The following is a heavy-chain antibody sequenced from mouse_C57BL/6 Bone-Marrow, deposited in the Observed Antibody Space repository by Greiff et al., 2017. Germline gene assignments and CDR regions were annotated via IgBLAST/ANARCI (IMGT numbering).Heavy chain of an antibody. Sequence: EVKLQQSGPELVKPGASVKISCKASGYTFTDYYMNWVKQSHGKSLEWIGDINPNNGGTSYNQKFKGKATLTVDKSSSTAYMELLSLTSEDSAVYYCARSWFAYWGQGTLVTVSA. CDR2: INPNNGGT. V-gene: IGHV1-26*01. CDR1: GYTFTDYY. CDR3: ARSWFAY. J-gene: IGHJ3*01.